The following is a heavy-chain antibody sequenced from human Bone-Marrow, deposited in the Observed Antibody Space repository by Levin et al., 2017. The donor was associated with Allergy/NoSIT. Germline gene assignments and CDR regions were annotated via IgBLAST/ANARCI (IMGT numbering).Heavy chain of an antibody. D-gene: IGHD3-10*01. Sequence: GGSLILSCAASGFTFSTYWMHWVRQAPGKGLVWVSRIQSNGKTNYADSVKGRFTISTDNAKNTLYLQMNSLTVEDTAVYYCARDRFYSDSGSNFSWFDPWGQGTLVTVAS. V-gene: IGHV3-74*01. CDR3: ARDRFYSDSGSNFSWFDP. CDR2: IQSNGKT. J-gene: IGHJ5*02. CDR1: GFTFSTYW.